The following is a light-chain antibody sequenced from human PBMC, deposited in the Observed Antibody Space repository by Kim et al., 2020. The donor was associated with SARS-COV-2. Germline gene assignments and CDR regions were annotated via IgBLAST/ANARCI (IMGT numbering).Light chain of an antibody. CDR1: KLGNKY. Sequence: PGQASSSTCSGDKLGNKYASWYQQKPGQSPVLVIYQDEKRPSGIPERFSGSNSGNSATLTISGTQAMDEADYFCLAWDSSSGSYVFGPGTKVTVL. V-gene: IGLV3-1*01. J-gene: IGLJ1*01. CDR3: LAWDSSSGSYV. CDR2: QDE.